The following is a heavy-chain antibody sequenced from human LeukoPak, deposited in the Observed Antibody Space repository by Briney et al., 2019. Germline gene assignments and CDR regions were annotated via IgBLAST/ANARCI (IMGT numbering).Heavy chain of an antibody. CDR3: ARGYTSGLSPALDI. Sequence: SETLSLTSTVSGGSISSFYWTWIPHPPGQGLEWFGYIYFSVRTNSNPSLKKRTTSSVAPSNNQFSLNLSSVTAADTAVYCARGYTSGLSPALDIWGQGTMVTVSS. D-gene: IGHD6-19*01. CDR2: IYFSVRT. V-gene: IGHV4-59*01. J-gene: IGHJ3*02. CDR1: GGSISSFY.